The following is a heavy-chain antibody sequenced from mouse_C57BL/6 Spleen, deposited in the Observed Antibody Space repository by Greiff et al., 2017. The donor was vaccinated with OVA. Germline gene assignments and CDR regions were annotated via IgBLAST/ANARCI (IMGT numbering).Heavy chain of an antibody. CDR1: GYTFTSYW. CDR3: ASTSLYYGPWFAY. V-gene: IGHV1-53*01. J-gene: IGHJ3*01. D-gene: IGHD2-1*01. CDR2: INPSNGGT. Sequence: QVQLQQPGTELVKPGASVKLSCKASGYTFTSYWMHWVKQRPGQGLEWIGNINPSNGGTNYNEKFKSKATLTVDKSSSTAYMQLSSLTSEDSAVYYGASTSLYYGPWFAYWGQGTLVTVSA.